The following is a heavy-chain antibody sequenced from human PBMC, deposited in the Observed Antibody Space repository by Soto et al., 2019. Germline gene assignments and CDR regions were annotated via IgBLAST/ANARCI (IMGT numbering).Heavy chain of an antibody. CDR1: GFTFSSYA. J-gene: IGHJ4*02. D-gene: IGHD3-3*01. CDR3: ATHASGYYTLFRY. CDR2: ISYDGSNK. V-gene: IGHV3-30-3*01. Sequence: PGGSLRLSCAASGFTFSSYAMHWVRQAPGKGLEWVAVISYDGSNKYYADSVKGRFTISRDNSKNTLYLQMNSLRAEDTAVYYCATHASGYYTLFRYWGQGTLVTVSS.